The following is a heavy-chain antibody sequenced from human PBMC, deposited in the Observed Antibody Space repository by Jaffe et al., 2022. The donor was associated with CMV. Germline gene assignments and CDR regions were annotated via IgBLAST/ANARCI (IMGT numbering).Heavy chain of an antibody. Sequence: QVQLEQSGAEVKKPGASMKVSCKVSGDSVNEFTIHWVRQAPGKGLEWMASFDPEDDGPVYAWQFQGRATMTKDKSTGTAYMELRSLKLEDTAVYFCGIRSDYGDHPLSDYWGQGTLVSVSS. J-gene: IGHJ4*02. V-gene: IGHV1-24*01. CDR3: GIRSDYGDHPLSDY. D-gene: IGHD4-17*01. CDR2: FDPEDDGP. CDR1: GDSVNEFT.